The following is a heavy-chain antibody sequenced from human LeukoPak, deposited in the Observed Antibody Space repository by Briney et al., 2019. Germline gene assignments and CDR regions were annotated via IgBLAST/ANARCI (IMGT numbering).Heavy chain of an antibody. V-gene: IGHV1-2*02. J-gene: IGHJ4*02. CDR1: GYTFTGNY. CDR3: ARATATAFDY. Sequence: ASVKVSCKASGYTFTGNYMHWVRQAPGQGIEWMGWINPNSGGTNYAQKFQGRVTMTRDTSISTAYMELSGLRPDDTAVYYCARATATAFDYWGQGTLVTVSS. D-gene: IGHD1-14*01. CDR2: INPNSGGT.